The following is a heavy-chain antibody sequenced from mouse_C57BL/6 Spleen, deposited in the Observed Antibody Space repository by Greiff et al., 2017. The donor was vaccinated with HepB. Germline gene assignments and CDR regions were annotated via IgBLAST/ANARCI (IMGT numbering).Heavy chain of an antibody. Sequence: EVMLVESGGGLVKPGGSLKLSCAASGFTFSDYGMHWVRQAPEKGLEWVAYISSGSSTIYYADTVKGRFTISRDNAKNTLFLQMTSLRSEDTAMYYCARRVDYDYEDWFAYGGQGTLVTVSA. J-gene: IGHJ3*01. D-gene: IGHD2-4*01. V-gene: IGHV5-17*01. CDR1: GFTFSDYG. CDR3: ARRVDYDYEDWFAY. CDR2: ISSGSSTI.